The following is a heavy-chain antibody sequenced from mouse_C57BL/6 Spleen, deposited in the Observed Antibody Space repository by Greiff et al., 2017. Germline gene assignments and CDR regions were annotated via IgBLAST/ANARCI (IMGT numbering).Heavy chain of an antibody. Sequence: QVQLQQPGAELVKPGASVKLSCKASGYTFTSYWMHWVKQRPGQGLEWIGMIHPNSGSTNYNEKFKSKATLTVDNSSSTAYMQLSSLTSEDSAVYYCARGDYGSSPYFAYWGQGTLVTVSA. J-gene: IGHJ3*01. CDR1: GYTFTSYW. V-gene: IGHV1-64*01. CDR2: IHPNSGST. CDR3: ARGDYGSSPYFAY. D-gene: IGHD1-1*01.